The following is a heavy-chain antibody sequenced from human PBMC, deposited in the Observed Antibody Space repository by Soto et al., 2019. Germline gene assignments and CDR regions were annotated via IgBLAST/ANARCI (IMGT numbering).Heavy chain of an antibody. V-gene: IGHV1-3*01. CDR1: GYTFTSYA. Sequence: ASVKVSCKASGYTFTSYAMHWVRQAPGQRLEWMGWINAGNGNTKYSQKFQGRVTITRDTSASTAYMEMSSLRSEDTAVYYCARAPSWWYFDLWGRGTLVTVSS. J-gene: IGHJ2*01. CDR2: INAGNGNT. CDR3: ARAPSWWYFDL.